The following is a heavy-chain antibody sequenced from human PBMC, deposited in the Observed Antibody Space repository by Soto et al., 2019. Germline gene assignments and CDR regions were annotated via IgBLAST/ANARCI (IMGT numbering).Heavy chain of an antibody. Sequence: VKVSCKASGGTFSSYAISWVRQAPGQGLEWMGGIIPIFGTANYAQKFQGRVTITADESTSTAYMELSSLRSEDTAVYYCARGITATTIYYYGMDVWGQGTTVTVSS. D-gene: IGHD1-7*01. CDR2: IIPIFGTA. CDR1: GGTFSSYA. V-gene: IGHV1-69*13. CDR3: ARGITATTIYYYGMDV. J-gene: IGHJ6*02.